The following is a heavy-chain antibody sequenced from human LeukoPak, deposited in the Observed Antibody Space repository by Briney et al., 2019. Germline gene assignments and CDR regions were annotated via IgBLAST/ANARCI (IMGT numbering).Heavy chain of an antibody. J-gene: IGHJ4*02. Sequence: GGSLRLSCSVSGFTFSDYTMHWVRQAPGKGLEYVSAITNNGGRTYYADSGKGRFSVSRDNSKNTVYLQLSSLRPDDTAVYYCVKGRIYCCYPFLDYWGQGTLVTVSS. CDR2: ITNNGGRT. CDR3: VKGRIYCCYPFLDY. D-gene: IGHD2-2*01. CDR1: GFTFSDYT. V-gene: IGHV3-64D*06.